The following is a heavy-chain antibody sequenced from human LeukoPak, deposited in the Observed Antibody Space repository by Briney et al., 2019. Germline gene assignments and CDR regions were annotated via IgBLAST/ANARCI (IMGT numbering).Heavy chain of an antibody. J-gene: IGHJ5*02. CDR3: ARGSWRFDNGDSGFDP. CDR2: ISYDGRNK. D-gene: IGHD4-17*01. CDR1: KFTFSSYA. Sequence: GGSLRLSCAASKFTFSSYAMHWVRQAPGKELEWVAVISYDGRNKNYADSVKGRFSISRDNSKNTLYLQMNSLRAEDTALYYCARGSWRFDNGDSGFDPWGQGTLVTVSS. V-gene: IGHV3-30*04.